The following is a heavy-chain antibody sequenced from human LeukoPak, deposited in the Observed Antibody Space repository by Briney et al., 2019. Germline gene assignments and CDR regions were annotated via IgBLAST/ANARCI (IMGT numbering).Heavy chain of an antibody. V-gene: IGHV3-23*01. Sequence: GGSLRLSCAASGFTFSSYAMSWVRQAPGKGLEWVSAISGSGGSTYYADSVKGRFTISRDNSKNTLYLQMNSLRAEDTAVYYCATRDGITRGAFDIWGQGTMVTVSS. J-gene: IGHJ3*02. CDR2: ISGSGGST. CDR3: ATRDGITRGAFDI. CDR1: GFTFSSYA. D-gene: IGHD3-10*01.